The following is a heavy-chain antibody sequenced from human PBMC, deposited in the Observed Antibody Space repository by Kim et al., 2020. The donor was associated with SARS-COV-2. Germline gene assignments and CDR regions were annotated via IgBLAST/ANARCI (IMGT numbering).Heavy chain of an antibody. CDR2: ISGSGGST. J-gene: IGHJ4*02. Sequence: GGSLRLSCAASGFTFSSYAMGWVRQAPGKGLEWVAAISGSGGSTFYADSVKGRFTISRDNSQNTVYLQINSLRAEDTAVYYCATRPPRGQVHFGDYWGQGTLVTVSS. D-gene: IGHD3-10*01. CDR3: ATRPPRGQVHFGDY. CDR1: GFTFSSYA. V-gene: IGHV3-23*01.